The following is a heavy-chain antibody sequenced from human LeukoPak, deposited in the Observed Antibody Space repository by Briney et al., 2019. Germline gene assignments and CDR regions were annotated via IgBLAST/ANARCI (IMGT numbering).Heavy chain of an antibody. CDR3: ARDPRRIAAAGTFDY. CDR1: GYTFTGYY. J-gene: IGHJ4*02. Sequence: ASVKVSCKASGYTFTGYYMHWLRQAPGQGLEWMGWINPNSGGTNYAQKFQGRVTMTRDTSISTAYMELSRLRSDDTAVYYCARDPRRIAAAGTFDYWGQGTLVTVSS. V-gene: IGHV1-2*02. CDR2: INPNSGGT. D-gene: IGHD6-13*01.